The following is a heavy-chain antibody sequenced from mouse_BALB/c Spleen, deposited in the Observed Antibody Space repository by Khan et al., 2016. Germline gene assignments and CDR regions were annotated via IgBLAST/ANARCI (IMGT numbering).Heavy chain of an antibody. V-gene: IGHV1-81*01. D-gene: IGHD3-1*01. J-gene: IGHJ4*01. CDR1: GYTFTDYV. CDR3: ARSGSLSYYTFDY. CDR2: IYPGSNNI. Sequence: VQLQESGPELVKPGASVNMSCKASGYTFTDYVIGWVKQRTGQGLEWIGEIYPGSNNIYYNEKFKDKATLTADKSSSTAYMQLSSLTSEDSAVYFCARSGSLSYYTFDYWGQGASVTVSS.